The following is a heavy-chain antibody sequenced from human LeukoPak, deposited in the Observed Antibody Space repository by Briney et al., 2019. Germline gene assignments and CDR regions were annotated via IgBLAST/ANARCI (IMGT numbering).Heavy chain of an antibody. Sequence: ASVKVSCKASGYTLTSYYMHWVRQAPGQGLEWMGIINPSGGSTSYAQKSQGRVTMTRDTSTSTVYMELSSLRSEDTAVYYCARGGRTGYYGSGSYYNPFDYWGQGALVTVSS. V-gene: IGHV1-46*01. CDR1: GYTLTSYY. J-gene: IGHJ4*02. CDR2: INPSGGST. D-gene: IGHD3-10*01. CDR3: ARGGRTGYYGSGSYYNPFDY.